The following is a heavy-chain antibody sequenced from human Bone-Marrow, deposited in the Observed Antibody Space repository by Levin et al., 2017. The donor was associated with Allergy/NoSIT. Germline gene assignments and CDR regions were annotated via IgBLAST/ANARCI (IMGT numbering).Heavy chain of an antibody. CDR2: FYHSGDT. V-gene: IGHV4-39*01. CDR3: VRQDTGGNSWYVGFIDD. D-gene: IGHD6-13*01. CDR1: GGSVDTIYSR. Sequence: PSETLSLTCSVSGGSVDTIYSRWGWVRQPPGRGLQWIGNFYHSGDTYYNPSLKSRLAIFVDTSKNQFSLRMNSVTAADTAVYYCVRQDTGGNSWYVGFIDDWGPGTQLTVSS. J-gene: IGHJ4*02.